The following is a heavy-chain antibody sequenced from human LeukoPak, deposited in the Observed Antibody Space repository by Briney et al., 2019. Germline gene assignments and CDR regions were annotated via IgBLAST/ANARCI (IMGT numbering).Heavy chain of an antibody. J-gene: IGHJ4*02. CDR2: IWYDGSNK. CDR1: GLTFSSYG. V-gene: IGHV3-33*06. Sequence: GGSLRLSCAASGLTFSSYGMHWVRQAPGKGLEWVAVIWYDGSNKNYADSVKGRFTISRDNSKNTLYLQINSLRVEDTAVYYCAKDPHQRIAVAGYFDYWGQGTLVTVSS. D-gene: IGHD6-19*01. CDR3: AKDPHQRIAVAGYFDY.